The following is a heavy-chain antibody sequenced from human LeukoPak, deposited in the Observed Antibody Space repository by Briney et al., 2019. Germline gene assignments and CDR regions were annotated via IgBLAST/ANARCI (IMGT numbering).Heavy chain of an antibody. D-gene: IGHD2-2*01. V-gene: IGHV4-34*01. CDR3: ARLWVVVPAANDY. J-gene: IGHJ4*02. CDR2: INHSGST. CDR1: GGSFSGYY. Sequence: KPSETLSLTCAVYGGSFSGYYWSWIRQPPGKGLEWIGEINHSGSTNYNPSLKSRVTISVDTSKNQFSLQLSSVTAADTAVYYCARLWVVVPAANDYWGQGTLVTVSS.